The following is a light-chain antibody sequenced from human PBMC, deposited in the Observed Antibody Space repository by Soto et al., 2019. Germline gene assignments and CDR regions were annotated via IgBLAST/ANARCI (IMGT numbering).Light chain of an antibody. CDR2: AAS. J-gene: IGKJ5*01. Sequence: DIQMTHSPSSLSASVGDRVTISCRTSQSISNHLNWYQQKPGKAPKLLIYAASGLESGVPSRFSGSGSGTDFTLSINSLQPEDFATYYCQQSYTTPYTFGQGTRLEIK. CDR1: QSISNH. V-gene: IGKV1-39*01. CDR3: QQSYTTPYT.